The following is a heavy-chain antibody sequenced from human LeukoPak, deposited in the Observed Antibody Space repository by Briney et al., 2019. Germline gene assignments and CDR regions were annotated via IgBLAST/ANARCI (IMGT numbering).Heavy chain of an antibody. Sequence: ASVKVSCKASGYTFTGYYMHWVRQAPGQGLEWMGWINPNSGGTNYAQKFQGRVTMTKDTSISTAYMELSRLRSDDTAVYYCARGAPLLIAAADSDYFDYWGQGTLVTVSS. CDR2: INPNSGGT. CDR1: GYTFTGYY. J-gene: IGHJ4*02. D-gene: IGHD6-13*01. V-gene: IGHV1-2*02. CDR3: ARGAPLLIAAADSDYFDY.